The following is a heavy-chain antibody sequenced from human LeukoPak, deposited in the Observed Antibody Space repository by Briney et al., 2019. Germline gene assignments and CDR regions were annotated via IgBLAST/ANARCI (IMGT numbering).Heavy chain of an antibody. CDR1: EFIVSSNY. V-gene: IGHV3-53*01. CDR2: IYSGGGT. J-gene: IGHJ3*02. Sequence: GGSLRLSCAASEFIVSSNYMNWVRQAPGKGLEWVSVIYSGGGTYYADSVKGRFTISRDISKNMLYLQMNSLRADDTAVYYCARGHNTATSGTRAFDIWGQGTMVTVSS. CDR3: ARGHNTATSGTRAFDI. D-gene: IGHD5-18*01.